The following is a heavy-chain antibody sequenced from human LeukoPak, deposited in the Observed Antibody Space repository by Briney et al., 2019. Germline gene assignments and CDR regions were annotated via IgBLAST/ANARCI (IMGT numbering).Heavy chain of an antibody. V-gene: IGHV3-21*01. CDR1: GFTFSSYS. CDR2: ISSSSSYI. Sequence: KTGGSLRLSCAASGFTFSSYSMNWVRQAPGKGLEWVSSISSSSSYIYYADSVKGRFTISRDNAKNSPYLQMNSLRAEDTAVYYCARVRSWLRLDYGMDVWGQGTTVTVSS. J-gene: IGHJ6*02. D-gene: IGHD5-12*01. CDR3: ARVRSWLRLDYGMDV.